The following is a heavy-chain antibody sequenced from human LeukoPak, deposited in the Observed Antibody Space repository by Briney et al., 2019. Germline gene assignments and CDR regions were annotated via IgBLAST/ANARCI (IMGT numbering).Heavy chain of an antibody. CDR1: GGSISSGGYY. CDR2: IYYSGST. V-gene: IGHV4-31*03. CDR3: ARVWLLASAFDI. D-gene: IGHD3-22*01. J-gene: IGHJ3*02. Sequence: PSETLSLTCTVSGGSISSGGYYWSWIRQHPGKGLEWIGYIYYSGSTYYNPSLKSRVTISVDTSKNQFSLKLSSVTAADTAVYYCARVWLLASAFDIWGQGTMVTVSS.